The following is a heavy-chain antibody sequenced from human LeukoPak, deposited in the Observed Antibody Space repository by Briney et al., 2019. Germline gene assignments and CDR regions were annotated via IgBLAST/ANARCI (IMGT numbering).Heavy chain of an antibody. CDR1: GFTFSSYS. J-gene: IGHJ3*02. CDR3: ARDRDYYGSGSYYNRDPDAFDI. D-gene: IGHD3-10*01. Sequence: GGSLRLSCAASGFTFSSYSMNWVRQAPGKGLEWVSSISSSSSYIYYADSVKGRFTISRDNAKNSLYLQMNSLRAEDTAVYYCARDRDYYGSGSYYNRDPDAFDIWGQGTMVTVSS. CDR2: ISSSSSYI. V-gene: IGHV3-21*01.